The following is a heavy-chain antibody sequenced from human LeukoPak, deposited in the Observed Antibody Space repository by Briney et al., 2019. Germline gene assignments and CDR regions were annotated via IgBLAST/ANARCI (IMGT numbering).Heavy chain of an antibody. V-gene: IGHV3-23*01. CDR2: IGGRGGSA. CDR3: ARARDDYGSGSYYKLDAFDI. CDR1: GLTFSIYA. Sequence: GGSLRLSCAASGLTFSIYAMSWVRQAPGKGLEWVATIGGRGGSAYYADSVKGRLTISRDNAKNSLYLQMNSLRAEDTAVYYCARARDDYGSGSYYKLDAFDIWGQGTMVTVSS. D-gene: IGHD3-10*01. J-gene: IGHJ3*02.